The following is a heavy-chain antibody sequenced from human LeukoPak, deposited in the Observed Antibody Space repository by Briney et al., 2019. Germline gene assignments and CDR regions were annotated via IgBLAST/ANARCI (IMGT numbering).Heavy chain of an antibody. Sequence: GASVKVSCKASGYTFTSYYMHWVRQAPGQGLEWMGIINPSGGSTSYAQRFQGRVTMTRDASTSTVYMELSSLRSEDTAVYYCARDRNTIFGVVICWFDPWGQGTLVTVSS. J-gene: IGHJ5*02. CDR1: GYTFTSYY. CDR2: INPSGGST. D-gene: IGHD3-3*01. CDR3: ARDRNTIFGVVICWFDP. V-gene: IGHV1-46*01.